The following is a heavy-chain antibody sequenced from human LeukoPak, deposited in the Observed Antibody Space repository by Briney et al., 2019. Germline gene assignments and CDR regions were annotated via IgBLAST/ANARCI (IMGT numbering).Heavy chain of an antibody. V-gene: IGHV3-23*01. CDR2: ISGGGGTT. J-gene: IGHJ4*02. CDR1: GFTFSNYA. Sequence: PGGSLRLSCATSGFTFSNYAMSWVRQAPGKGLEWVSAISGGGGTTYYADSGKGRFTISRDSSTNTLYLQMNSLRAEDTAVYYCAKKVGTTYYHFDYWGQGTLVTVSS. CDR3: AKKVGTTYYHFDY. D-gene: IGHD1-26*01.